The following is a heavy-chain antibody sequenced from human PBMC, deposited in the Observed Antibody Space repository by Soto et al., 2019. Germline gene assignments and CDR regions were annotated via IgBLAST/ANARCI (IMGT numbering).Heavy chain of an antibody. CDR3: ARILGGLGGDY. D-gene: IGHD3-16*01. J-gene: IGHJ4*02. CDR2: IFSNDEK. V-gene: IGHV2-26*01. Sequence: QVTLKESGPVLVKPTETLTLTCTVSGFSLTNAEMGVSWIRQPPGKALEWLGHIFSNDEKTYSTSLKSRLTISKDTSNSQVVLTMTNMDPVDTATYSCARILGGLGGDYWGQGTLVTVSS. CDR1: GFSLTNAEMG.